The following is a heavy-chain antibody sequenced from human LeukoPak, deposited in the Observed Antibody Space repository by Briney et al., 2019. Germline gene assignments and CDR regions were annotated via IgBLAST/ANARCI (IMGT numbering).Heavy chain of an antibody. CDR1: GASISNSNYY. V-gene: IGHV4-39*01. CDR2: IFYGGKT. Sequence: KPSETLSLTCNVSGASISNSNYYWGWIRQPPGKGLEWIGSIFYGGKTYYKPSLKSRVTISLDTSKNQFSLKLNSVTAADTPVYYCATDPTYDSNGYPLEYWGQGTLVTVSS. D-gene: IGHD3-22*01. J-gene: IGHJ4*02. CDR3: ATDPTYDSNGYPLEY.